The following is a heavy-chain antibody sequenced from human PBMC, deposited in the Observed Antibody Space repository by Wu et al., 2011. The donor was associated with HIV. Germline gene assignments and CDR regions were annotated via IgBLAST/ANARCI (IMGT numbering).Heavy chain of an antibody. V-gene: IGHV1-69*05. J-gene: IGHJ3*02. CDR2: IIPIFGTT. CDR1: GGTFNTYA. D-gene: IGHD3-22*01. CDR3: ARGAWDSSGFYTVLVGKFLSI. Sequence: QVQLVQSGTEVKKPGSSVKVSCKASGGTFNTYAISWVRQAPGQGLEWMGGIIPIFGTTNHAQKFQGRVTITTDESTSTAYMELSSLRSEDTAVYYCARGAWDSSGFYTVLVGKFLSIWGQGTLVTVSS.